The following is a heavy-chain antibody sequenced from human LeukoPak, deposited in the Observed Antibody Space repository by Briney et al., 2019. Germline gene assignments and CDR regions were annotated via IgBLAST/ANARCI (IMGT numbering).Heavy chain of an antibody. J-gene: IGHJ4*02. Sequence: SETLSLTCTVSGGSISSYYWSWIRQPPGKGLEWIGYIYYSGSTNYNPSLKSRVTISVDTSKNQFSLKLSSVTAADTAVYYCARGYSGWYYFDYWGQGTLVTVS. D-gene: IGHD6-19*01. CDR2: IYYSGST. CDR1: GGSISSYY. V-gene: IGHV4-59*01. CDR3: ARGYSGWYYFDY.